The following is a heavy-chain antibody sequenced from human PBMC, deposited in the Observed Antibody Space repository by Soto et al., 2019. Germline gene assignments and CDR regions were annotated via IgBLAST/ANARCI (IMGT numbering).Heavy chain of an antibody. Sequence: GGSLRLSCAASGFTFSSYAMSWVRQAPGKGLEWVSAISGSGGSTYYADSVKGRFTISRDNSKNTLYLQMNSLRAEDTAVYYCAKVEEAGYNWNWGTYDYWGQGTLVTVSS. V-gene: IGHV3-23*01. CDR1: GFTFSSYA. CDR3: AKVEEAGYNWNWGTYDY. CDR2: ISGSGGST. D-gene: IGHD1-7*01. J-gene: IGHJ4*02.